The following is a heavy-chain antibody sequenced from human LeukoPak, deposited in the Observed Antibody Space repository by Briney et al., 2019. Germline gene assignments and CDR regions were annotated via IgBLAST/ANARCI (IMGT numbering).Heavy chain of an antibody. CDR2: MNPNSGDT. D-gene: IGHD5-12*01. CDR1: GYTFTGYY. J-gene: IGHJ6*03. CDR3: ARGPIVATEEPYYYYYYMDV. Sequence: ASVKVSCKASGYTFTGYYMHWVRQATGQGLEWMGWMNPNSGDTGYAQKFQGRVTITRNTSISTAYTELSSLRSEDTAVYYCARGPIVATEEPYYYYYYMDVWGKGTTVTVSS. V-gene: IGHV1-8*03.